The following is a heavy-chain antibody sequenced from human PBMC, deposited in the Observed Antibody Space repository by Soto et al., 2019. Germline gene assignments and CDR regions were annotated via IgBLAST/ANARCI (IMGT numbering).Heavy chain of an antibody. V-gene: IGHV3-9*02. D-gene: IGHD3-3*01. CDR1: GFTSNDHG. CDR2: IIWNTGNT. Sequence: VQLVESGGGLVQPGKSLRLSCAASGFTSNDHGMHWVRQAPGKGLEWVAGIIWNTGNTGYADSVKGRFTISRDNANNSLYLQMNSLRAEDTAVYYCARDYILDYYYYGMDVWGQGTTVTVSS. J-gene: IGHJ6*02. CDR3: ARDYILDYYYYGMDV.